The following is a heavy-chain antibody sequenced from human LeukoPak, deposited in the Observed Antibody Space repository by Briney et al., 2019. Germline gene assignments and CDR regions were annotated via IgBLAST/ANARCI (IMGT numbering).Heavy chain of an antibody. CDR1: GFTFSSYA. CDR2: ISSNGGST. CDR3: APSPYYYESSGYSA. J-gene: IGHJ5*02. Sequence: PGGSLRLSCSASGFTFSSYAMHWVRQAPGKGLEYVSAISSNGGSTYYADSVKGRFTISRDNSKNTLYLQMSSLRAEDTAVYYCAPSPYYYESSGYSAWGQGTLVTVSS. D-gene: IGHD3-22*01. V-gene: IGHV3-64D*06.